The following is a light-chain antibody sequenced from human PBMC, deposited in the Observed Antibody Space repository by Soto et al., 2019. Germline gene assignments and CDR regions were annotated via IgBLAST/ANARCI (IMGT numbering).Light chain of an antibody. V-gene: IGLV2-8*01. Sequence: QSALTQPPSASGSPGQSVTISCTGTSSDFGGYNYVSWYQQPPGKAPKLMIYEVSKRPSGVPDRFSGSKSGNTASLTVSGLQADDEADYYCSSYAGSKNWVFGGGTKPTVL. CDR2: EVS. J-gene: IGLJ3*02. CDR3: SSYAGSKNWV. CDR1: SSDFGGYNY.